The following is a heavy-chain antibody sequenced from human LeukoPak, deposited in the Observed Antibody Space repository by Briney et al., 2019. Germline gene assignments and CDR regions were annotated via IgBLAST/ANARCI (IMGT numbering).Heavy chain of an antibody. Sequence: PGGSLRLSCAASGFTFSSYAMSWVRQAPGKGLEWVSAISGSGGSTYYADSVKGRFTISRDNSKNTLYLQLNSLRAEDTAVYYCAKSTSIAVAGTGDFDYWGQGTLVTVSS. V-gene: IGHV3-23*01. CDR2: ISGSGGST. CDR1: GFTFSSYA. D-gene: IGHD6-19*01. CDR3: AKSTSIAVAGTGDFDY. J-gene: IGHJ4*02.